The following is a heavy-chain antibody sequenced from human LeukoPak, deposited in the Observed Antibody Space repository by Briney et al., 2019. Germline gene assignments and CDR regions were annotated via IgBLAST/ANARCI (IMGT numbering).Heavy chain of an antibody. D-gene: IGHD3-9*01. CDR3: ARDQYDILTGYKFDP. J-gene: IGHJ5*02. Sequence: SETLSLTCTVSGGSISSYYWSWIRQPAGKGLEWTGRIYTSGSTNYNPSLKSRVTMSVDTSKNQFSLKLSSVTAADTAVYYCARDQYDILTGYKFDPWGQGTLVTVSS. CDR2: IYTSGST. CDR1: GGSISSYY. V-gene: IGHV4-4*07.